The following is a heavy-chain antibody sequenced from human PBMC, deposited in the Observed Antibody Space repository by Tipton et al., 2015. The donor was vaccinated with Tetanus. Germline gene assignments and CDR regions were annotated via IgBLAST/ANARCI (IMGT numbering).Heavy chain of an antibody. D-gene: IGHD3-16*01. CDR1: RGSIGSYC. CDR2: IYYSGGT. V-gene: IGHV4-59*08. J-gene: IGHJ3*02. CDR3: ARQITAADAFDT. Sequence: TLSLTCTISRGSIGSYCWSWIRQPPGKGLEWIGYIYYSGGTNYNPSLKSRVTILVDTSKNQFSLKLSSVTAADTAVYYCARQITAADAFDTWGQGTMVTVSS.